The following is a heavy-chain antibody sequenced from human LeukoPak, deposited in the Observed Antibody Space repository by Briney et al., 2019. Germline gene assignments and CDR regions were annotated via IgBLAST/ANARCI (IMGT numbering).Heavy chain of an antibody. CDR3: ARAPRYCSGGTCYGPRFDY. CDR2: IKQDGSEK. D-gene: IGHD2-15*01. J-gene: IGHJ4*02. CDR1: GFTFDDYA. V-gene: IGHV3-7*01. Sequence: GGSLRLSCAASGFTFDDYAMHWVRQAPGKGLEWVANIKQDGSEKYYVDSVKGRFTISRDNAKNSLYLQMNSLRADDTAVYYCARAPRYCSGGTCYGPRFDYWGQGTLVTVSS.